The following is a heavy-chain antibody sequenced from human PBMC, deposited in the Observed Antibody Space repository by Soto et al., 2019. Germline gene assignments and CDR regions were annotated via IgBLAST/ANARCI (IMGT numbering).Heavy chain of an antibody. CDR2: IDPSDSYT. D-gene: IGHD2-2*01. CDR3: ARHPLGSQVVPGGDV. J-gene: IGHJ6*02. V-gene: IGHV5-10-1*01. CDR1: GYSFTSYW. Sequence: GESLKISCKGSGYSFTSYWISWVRQMPGKGLEWMGRIDPSDSYTNYSPSFQGHVTISADKSISTAYLQWSSLKASDTAMYYCARHPLGSQVVPGGDVWGQGTTVTVS.